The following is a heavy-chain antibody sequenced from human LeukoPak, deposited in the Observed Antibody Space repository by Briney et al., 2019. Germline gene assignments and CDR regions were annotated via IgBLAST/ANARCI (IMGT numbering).Heavy chain of an antibody. CDR1: GFSFSSYA. J-gene: IGHJ4*02. D-gene: IGHD6-13*01. Sequence: GGSLRLSCAASGFSFSSYAMSWVRQAPGKGLEWVSAISGSGDSTYYADSVKGRFTISRDNSKNTLYLQMNSLRAEDTAVYYCAKDSYGAAAGLDFDYWGQGTLVTVSS. CDR3: AKDSYGAAAGLDFDY. V-gene: IGHV3-23*01. CDR2: ISGSGDST.